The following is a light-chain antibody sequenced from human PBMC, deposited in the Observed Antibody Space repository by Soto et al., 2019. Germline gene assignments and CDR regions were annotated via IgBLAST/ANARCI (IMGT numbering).Light chain of an antibody. CDR3: HQYNFWPGT. V-gene: IGKV3-15*01. Sequence: VMTQSPAILSVSPGESATLSCRASQSVGINLAWYQQRPGRAPRLVIYGAFSRATGFPARFSGSGSGTDFTLTNSSLQSEDFAVYYCHQYNFWPGTFGQGTKLEIK. CDR1: QSVGIN. CDR2: GAF. J-gene: IGKJ2*01.